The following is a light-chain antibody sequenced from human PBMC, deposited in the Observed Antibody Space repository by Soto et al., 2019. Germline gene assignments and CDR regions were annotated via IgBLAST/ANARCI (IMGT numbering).Light chain of an antibody. CDR2: GNS. V-gene: IGLV1-40*01. CDR1: SSNIGAGYD. CDR3: QSYDSSLSGVV. Sequence: QSVLTQPPSVSGAPGQRVTISCTGSSSNIGAGYDVHWYQQLPGTAPKLLIYGNSNRPSGVPDRFSGSKSGTSASLAITGRQAEDDADYYCQSYDSSLSGVVFGGGTKVNVL. J-gene: IGLJ2*01.